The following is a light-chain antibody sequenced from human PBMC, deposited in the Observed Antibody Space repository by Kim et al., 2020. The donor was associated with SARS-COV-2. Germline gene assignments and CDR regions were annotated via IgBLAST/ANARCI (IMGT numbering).Light chain of an antibody. CDR3: QSYDRSLSGSV. CDR2: GNT. J-gene: IGLJ3*02. V-gene: IGLV1-40*01. CDR1: SSKTGASYD. Sequence: RSTNSATGTSSKTGASYDVRGYQHRPGTAPKLHLHGNTNRPAGVPDRFSGSKSGTSASLDITVLQAEDEAVYYCQSYDRSLSGSVFGGGTQLTVL.